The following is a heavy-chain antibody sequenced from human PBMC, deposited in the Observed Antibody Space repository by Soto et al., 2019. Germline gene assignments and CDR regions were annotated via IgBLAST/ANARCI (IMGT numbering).Heavy chain of an antibody. D-gene: IGHD1-26*01. CDR1: GGSISSGGYY. J-gene: IGHJ4*02. V-gene: IGHV4-31*03. Sequence: SETLSLTCTVSGGSISSGGYYWSWIRQQPGKGLEWIGYIYYSGNTYYNQSLNSRVTISVDTSKNQFSLKLSSVTAADTAVYYCARSGGYYFDYWGQGTLVTVSS. CDR3: ARSGGYYFDY. CDR2: IYYSGNT.